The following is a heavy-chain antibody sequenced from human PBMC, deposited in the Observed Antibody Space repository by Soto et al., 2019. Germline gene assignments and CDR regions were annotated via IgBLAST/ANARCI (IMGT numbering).Heavy chain of an antibody. Sequence: GGSLRLSCAASGFTFDDYAMHWVRQTPGKGLEWVSGISWNSGSLDYADSVKGRFTISRDNAKNSLYLQMNSLRAEDTAMYYCAKDKYISSGPFDYWGQGTLVTVS. CDR1: GFTFDDYA. CDR3: AKDKYISSGPFDY. D-gene: IGHD6-13*01. CDR2: ISWNSGSL. J-gene: IGHJ4*02. V-gene: IGHV3-9*01.